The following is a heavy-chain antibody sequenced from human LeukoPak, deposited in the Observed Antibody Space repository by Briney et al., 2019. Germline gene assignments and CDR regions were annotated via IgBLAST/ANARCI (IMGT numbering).Heavy chain of an antibody. D-gene: IGHD1-26*01. Sequence: SETLSLTCTVSGGSVSRGSYYWSWTQQPPGKGLEWIGYIHHSGTTNYSPSLKSRVTISVDMSKNQFSLNLTSVTAADTAVYYCARGRLGATYWGQGTLVTVSS. V-gene: IGHV4-61*01. J-gene: IGHJ4*02. CDR2: IHHSGTT. CDR3: ARGRLGATY. CDR1: GGSVSRGSYY.